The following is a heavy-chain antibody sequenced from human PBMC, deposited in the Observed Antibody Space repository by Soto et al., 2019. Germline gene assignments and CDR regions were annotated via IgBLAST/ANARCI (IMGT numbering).Heavy chain of an antibody. CDR1: GGTFSSYT. CDR2: IIPIFGAA. CDR3: AQDASGNSLAY. Sequence: QVQLVQSGAEVKKPGSSVKVSCKASGGTFSSYTISWVRQAPGQGPEWMGGIIPIFGAAKYAQNFQDRLTVTADESTSTGYMELSSLRSEDTALYYCAQDASGNSLAYWGQGTLVIVSS. J-gene: IGHJ4*02. D-gene: IGHD1-26*01. V-gene: IGHV1-69*01.